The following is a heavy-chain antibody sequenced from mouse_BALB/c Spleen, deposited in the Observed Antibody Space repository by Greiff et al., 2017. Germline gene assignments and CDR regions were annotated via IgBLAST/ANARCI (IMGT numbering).Heavy chain of an antibody. CDR2: ISYDGSN. V-gene: IGHV3-6*02. J-gene: IGHJ3*01. Sequence: EVKLQESGPGLVKPSQSLSLTCSVTGYSITSGYYWNWIRQFPGNKLEWMGYISYDGSNNYNPSLKNRISITRDTSKNQFYLKLNSVTTEDTATYYCARVKDGNYEAFAYWGQGTLVTVSA. CDR3: ARVKDGNYEAFAY. CDR1: GYSITSGYY. D-gene: IGHD2-1*01.